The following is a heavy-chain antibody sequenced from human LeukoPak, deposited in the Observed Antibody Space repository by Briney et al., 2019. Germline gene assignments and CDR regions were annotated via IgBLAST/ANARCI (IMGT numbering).Heavy chain of an antibody. V-gene: IGHV3-23*01. Sequence: PGGSLRLSCAASGFTFSSYAMSWVRQAPGKGLEWVSAISGSGGSTYYADSVKGRFTISRDNSKNTLYLQMNSLRAEDAAVYYCAKDRHITMIVVVIDYWGQGTLVTVSS. D-gene: IGHD3-22*01. CDR2: ISGSGGST. CDR3: AKDRHITMIVVVIDY. J-gene: IGHJ4*02. CDR1: GFTFSSYA.